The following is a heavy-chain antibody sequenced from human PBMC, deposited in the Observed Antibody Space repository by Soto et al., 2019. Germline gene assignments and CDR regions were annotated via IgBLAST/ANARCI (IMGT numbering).Heavy chain of an antibody. CDR1: GGTFSSYA. Sequence: GASVKVSCKASGGTFSSYAISWVRQAPGQGLEWMGGIIPIFGTANYAQKFQGRVTITADESTSTAYMELSSLRSEDTAVYYCARRPRYGDYLYYFDYWGQGTLVNVSS. V-gene: IGHV1-69*13. CDR3: ARRPRYGDYLYYFDY. D-gene: IGHD4-17*01. CDR2: IIPIFGTA. J-gene: IGHJ4*02.